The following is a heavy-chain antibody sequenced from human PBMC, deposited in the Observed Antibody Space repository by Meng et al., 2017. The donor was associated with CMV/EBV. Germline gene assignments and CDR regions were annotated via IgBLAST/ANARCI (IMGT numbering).Heavy chain of an antibody. CDR1: GGTFSSYA. V-gene: IGHV1-69*05. CDR2: IIPIFGTA. Sequence: SVKVSCKASGGTFSSYAISWVRQAPGQGLEWMGGIIPIFGTANYAQKFQGRVTITTDESTSTAYMELSSLRSEDTAVYYCARDLEDYSRFDPWGQGTLVTVSS. J-gene: IGHJ5*02. D-gene: IGHD4-11*01. CDR3: ARDLEDYSRFDP.